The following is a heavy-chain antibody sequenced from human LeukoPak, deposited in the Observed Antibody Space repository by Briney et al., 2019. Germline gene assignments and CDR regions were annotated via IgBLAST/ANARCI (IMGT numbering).Heavy chain of an antibody. J-gene: IGHJ4*02. CDR3: ASTGEYCTNGVCYKGYFDY. D-gene: IGHD2-8*01. Sequence: SETLSLTCTVSGGSISSYYWSWIRQPPGKGLEWIGYIYYSGSTNYNPSLKGRVTISVDTSKNQFSLKLSSVTAADTAVYYCASTGEYCTNGVCYKGYFDYWGQGTLVTVSS. CDR1: GGSISSYY. CDR2: IYYSGST. V-gene: IGHV4-59*08.